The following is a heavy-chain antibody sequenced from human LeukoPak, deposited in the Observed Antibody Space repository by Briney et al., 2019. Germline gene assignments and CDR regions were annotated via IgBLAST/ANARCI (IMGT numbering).Heavy chain of an antibody. CDR1: GFTFSRYA. V-gene: IGHV3-23*01. Sequence: GGSLGLSCAASGFTFSRYAMSWVRQAPGKGLEWVSAISNNGGYTYYADSVQGRFTISRDNSKSTLCLQMNSLRAEDTAVYYCAKQLGYCSDGSCYFPYWGQGTLVTVSS. CDR2: ISNNGGYT. J-gene: IGHJ4*02. CDR3: AKQLGYCSDGSCYFPY. D-gene: IGHD2-15*01.